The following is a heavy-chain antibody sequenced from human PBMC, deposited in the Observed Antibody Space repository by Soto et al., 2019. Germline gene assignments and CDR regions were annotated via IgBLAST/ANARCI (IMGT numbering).Heavy chain of an antibody. D-gene: IGHD1-20*01. J-gene: IGHJ6*02. CDR1: GGSISSGY. Sequence: PSETLSLTCSVSGGSISSGYWTWIRQPPGKGLEWIGYIYYGGIINYNPSLKSRVTISVDTSKNQFSLKLSSVTAADTAVYYCARYKSNYYYGMDVWGQGTTVTVSS. V-gene: IGHV4-59*01. CDR3: ARYKSNYYYGMDV. CDR2: IYYGGII.